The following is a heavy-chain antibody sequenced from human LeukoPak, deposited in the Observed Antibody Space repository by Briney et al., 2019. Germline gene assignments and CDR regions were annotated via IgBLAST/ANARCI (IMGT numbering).Heavy chain of an antibody. D-gene: IGHD3-3*01. CDR2: IYPGDSDT. Sequence: GESLKISCKGSGYSFTTNWIGWVRQMPGKGLEWMGIIYPGDSDTRYSPPFQGQVTISADKSISAAYLQWSSLKASDTAMYYCARLYGVRFDSWGQGTLVTVSS. V-gene: IGHV5-51*01. CDR3: ARLYGVRFDS. CDR1: GYSFTTNW. J-gene: IGHJ4*02.